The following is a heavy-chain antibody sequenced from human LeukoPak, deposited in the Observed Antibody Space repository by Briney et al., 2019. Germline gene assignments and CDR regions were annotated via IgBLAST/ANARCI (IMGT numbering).Heavy chain of an antibody. J-gene: IGHJ6*02. D-gene: IGHD3-22*01. CDR2: IIPIFGTV. CDR3: ARNPYYYDSSGFVYYYYGMDV. Sequence: ASVKVSCKASGGTFSSYAISWVRQAPGQGLEWMGGIIPIFGTVNYAQKFQGRVTITADESTSTAYMELSSLRSEDTAVYYCARNPYYYDSSGFVYYYYGMDVWGQGTTVTVSS. CDR1: GGTFSSYA. V-gene: IGHV1-69*13.